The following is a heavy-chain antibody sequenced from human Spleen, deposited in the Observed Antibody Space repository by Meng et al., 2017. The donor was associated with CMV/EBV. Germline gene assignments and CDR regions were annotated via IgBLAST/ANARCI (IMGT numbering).Heavy chain of an antibody. CDR3: ARFRTGITMVRGALTADY. D-gene: IGHD3-10*01. CDR2: VNPGNGGA. Sequence: FTAYYIHWVRQAPGQGLEWMGRVNPGNGGANYAQKFQGRVAMTTDTSISTAYLDLPRLRSDDTAVYYCARFRTGITMVRGALTADYWGQGTLVTVSS. V-gene: IGHV1-2*06. J-gene: IGHJ4*02. CDR1: FTAYY.